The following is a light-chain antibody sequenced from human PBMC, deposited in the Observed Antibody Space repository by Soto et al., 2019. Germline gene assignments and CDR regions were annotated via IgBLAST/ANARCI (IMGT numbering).Light chain of an antibody. V-gene: IGKV1-5*01. CDR1: QSINDW. J-gene: IGKJ2*01. CDR2: DAS. CDR3: QQYNRYSF. Sequence: DIQMTQSPSTLSASGGDRVTITCRASQSINDWLAWYQQKPGKAPKILLPDASTLETGVPSRLSGSRSGREITLTISSLQPDDFATYYCQQYNRYSFFGRGTKLEIK.